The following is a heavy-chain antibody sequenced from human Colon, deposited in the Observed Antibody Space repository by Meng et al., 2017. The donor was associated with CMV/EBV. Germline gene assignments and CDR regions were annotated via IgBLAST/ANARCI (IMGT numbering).Heavy chain of an antibody. V-gene: IGHV1-2*02. CDR3: IKEDWYFDF. D-gene: IGHD2-21*01. CDR2: IYPPNGGT. CDR1: GNPFTAKH. Sequence: QGQLFHSGTEVKKPGAPVKASSKTYGNPFTAKHLHWVPPAPVQGLGWIGWIYPPNGGTYFAQKFQGRVTMTSDSSISTAYMELSSLTSDDTAIYYCIKEDWYFDFWGQGTLVTVSS. J-gene: IGHJ4*02.